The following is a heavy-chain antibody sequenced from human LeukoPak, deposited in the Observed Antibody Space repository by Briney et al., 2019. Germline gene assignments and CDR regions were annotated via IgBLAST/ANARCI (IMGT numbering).Heavy chain of an antibody. D-gene: IGHD7-27*01. Sequence: GASVKVSFKASGYTYTDYYIHWVRQAPGQGLEWMGRINPNSGGTDDAQNFQGRVTITRDTSISTAYMELSRLRSDDTAVYYCARDLPSTSNWELDYWGQGTLVTVSS. CDR1: GYTYTDYY. CDR2: INPNSGGT. V-gene: IGHV1-2*06. CDR3: ARDLPSTSNWELDY. J-gene: IGHJ4*02.